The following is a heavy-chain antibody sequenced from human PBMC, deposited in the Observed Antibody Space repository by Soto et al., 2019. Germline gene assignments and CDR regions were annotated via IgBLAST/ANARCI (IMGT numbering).Heavy chain of an antibody. CDR1: GYTLTELS. CDR2: FDPEDGET. Sequence: ASVKVSCKVSGYTLTELSMHWVRQAPGKGLEWMGGFDPEDGETIYAQKFQGRVTMTEDTSTDTAYMELSSLRSEDTAVYYCAAEKTRGYSYGYGLSELFDYWGQGTLVTVSS. D-gene: IGHD5-18*01. CDR3: AAEKTRGYSYGYGLSELFDY. V-gene: IGHV1-24*01. J-gene: IGHJ4*02.